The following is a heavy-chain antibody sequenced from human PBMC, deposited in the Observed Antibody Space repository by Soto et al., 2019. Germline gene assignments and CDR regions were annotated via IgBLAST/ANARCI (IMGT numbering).Heavy chain of an antibody. CDR3: ARRGTTVTSLYYFDF. CDR2: IYYTGKT. Sequence: SETLSLTCSVSGGSVSSGSNYWGWIRHPPGKGLEWIGSIYYTGKTFYNPSLKSRVTISVDTSNNHFSLRLSSVTAADMAVYYCARRGTTVTSLYYFDFWGQGALVTVSS. D-gene: IGHD4-17*01. J-gene: IGHJ4*02. CDR1: GGSVSSGSNY. V-gene: IGHV4-39*02.